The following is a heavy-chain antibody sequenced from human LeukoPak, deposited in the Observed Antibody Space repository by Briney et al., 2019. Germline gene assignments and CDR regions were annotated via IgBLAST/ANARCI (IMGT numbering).Heavy chain of an antibody. D-gene: IGHD7-27*01. CDR1: GYSISSGTYY. CDR2: ISTSGST. J-gene: IGHJ4*02. Sequence: SQTLSLTCTVSGYSISSGTYYWTWIQQPAGMGLEWIGRISTSGSTNYNPSLKSRVTISLDTSKNQFSLKLSSVTAADTAVYYCASRKLGNDYWGQGTLVTVSS. CDR3: ASRKLGNDY. V-gene: IGHV4-61*02.